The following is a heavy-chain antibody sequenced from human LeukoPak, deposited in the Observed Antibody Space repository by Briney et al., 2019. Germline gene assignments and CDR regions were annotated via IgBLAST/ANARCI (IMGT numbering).Heavy chain of an antibody. Sequence: SQTLSLTCTVSGGSISSGSYYWGWLRQPAGKGLEWIGRVYTSGSTNYNPSLKSRVTISVDTSKNQFSRKLSSVTAADTAVYYCATRTPLIRGIIRTYFYLGMDVWGQGTTVIVSS. J-gene: IGHJ6*02. CDR2: VYTSGST. CDR1: GGSISSGSYY. V-gene: IGHV4-61*02. D-gene: IGHD3-10*01. CDR3: ATRTPLIRGIIRTYFYLGMDV.